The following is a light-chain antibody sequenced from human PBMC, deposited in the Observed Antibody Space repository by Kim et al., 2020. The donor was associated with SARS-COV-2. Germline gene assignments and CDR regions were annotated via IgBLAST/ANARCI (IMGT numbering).Light chain of an antibody. V-gene: IGKV1-39*01. CDR2: AAS. CDR1: QNINNL. J-gene: IGKJ1*01. CDR3: QQSFSTWT. Sequence: SASVGDRVNVTCRASQNINNLLNWYQQKPGKAPKLLICAASILQSGVPSRFSGSGSGTDFTLTINSLQPEDFANYYCQQSFSTWTFGQGTKVDIK.